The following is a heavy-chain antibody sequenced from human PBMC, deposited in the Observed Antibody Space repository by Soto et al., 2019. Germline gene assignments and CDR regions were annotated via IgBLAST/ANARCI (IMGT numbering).Heavy chain of an antibody. CDR1: GFTFSTSA. CDR2: VVGGSGNT. CDR3: AIDGYRDYGDYVDY. V-gene: IGHV1-58*02. Sequence: SVKVSCKASGFTFSTSAIQWVRQARGQRLEWIGWVVGGSGNTNYAQMFQDRVIITRDMSTSTAYMELSSLRSDDTAVYYCAIDGYRDYGDYVDYWGQGTLVTLSS. D-gene: IGHD4-17*01. J-gene: IGHJ4*02.